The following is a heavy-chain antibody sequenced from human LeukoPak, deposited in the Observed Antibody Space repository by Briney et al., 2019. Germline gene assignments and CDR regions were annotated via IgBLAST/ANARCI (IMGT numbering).Heavy chain of an antibody. J-gene: IGHJ5*02. CDR3: ARGLLRTYSRSWYSLGGWFDP. Sequence: SETLSLTCAVYGGSFSGYYWSWIRQPPGKGLEWIGEINHSGSTNYNPSLKSRVTISVDTSKNQFSLKLSSVTAADTAVYYCARGLLRTYSRSWYSLGGWFDPWGQGTLVTVSS. V-gene: IGHV4-34*01. CDR2: INHSGST. CDR1: GGSFSGYY. D-gene: IGHD6-13*01.